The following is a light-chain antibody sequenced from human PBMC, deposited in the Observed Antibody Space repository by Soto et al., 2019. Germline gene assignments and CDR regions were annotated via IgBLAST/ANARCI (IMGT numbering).Light chain of an antibody. V-gene: IGLV3-25*03. CDR2: KDS. Sequence: SYELTQPPSVSVSPGQTARITCSGDALPKQYAYWYQQKPRQAPVLVIYKDSERPSGIPERFSGSSSGTTVTLTISGVQAEDEADYYCQSADSSGTYPVVFGGGTQLTVL. J-gene: IGLJ2*01. CDR3: QSADSSGTYPVV. CDR1: ALPKQY.